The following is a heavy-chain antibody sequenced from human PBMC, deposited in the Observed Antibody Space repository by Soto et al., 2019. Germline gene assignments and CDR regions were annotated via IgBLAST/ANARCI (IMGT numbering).Heavy chain of an antibody. D-gene: IGHD3-3*01. J-gene: IGHJ4*02. CDR1: GGPISSYY. V-gene: IGHV4-59*01. CDR2: IYYSGST. CDR3: ARAYGVTIFGVVTHRFDY. Sequence: QVQLQESGPGLVKPSETLSLTCTVAGGPISSYYWSWIRQPPGKGLAWIGYIYYSGSTNYNPSLKSRVTISVDTSENQFSLERSSVTAADTAVYYCARAYGVTIFGVVTHRFDYWGQGTLVTVSS.